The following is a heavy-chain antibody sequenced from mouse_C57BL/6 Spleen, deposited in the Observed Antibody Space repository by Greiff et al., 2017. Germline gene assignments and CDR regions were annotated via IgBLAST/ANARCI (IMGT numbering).Heavy chain of an antibody. CDR1: GYTFTSYW. Sequence: QVQLQQPGAELVKPGASVKMSCKASGYTFTSYWITWVKQRPGQGLEWIGDIYPGSGSTNYNEKFKSKATLTVDTSSSTAYMQLSRLTSEDSAVYYCAGFITTVVAKEDWYFDVWGTGTTVTVSS. D-gene: IGHD1-1*01. J-gene: IGHJ1*03. CDR3: AGFITTVVAKEDWYFDV. CDR2: IYPGSGST. V-gene: IGHV1-55*01.